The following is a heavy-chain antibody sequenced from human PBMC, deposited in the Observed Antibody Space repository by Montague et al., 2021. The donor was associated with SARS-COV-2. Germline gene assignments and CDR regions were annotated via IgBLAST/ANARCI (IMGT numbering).Heavy chain of an antibody. CDR1: GFTVSRNY. CDR2: LYSGGST. CDR3: ARDQRRYGSGSYYGPHYYYYGMDV. D-gene: IGHD3-10*01. V-gene: IGHV3-66*02. Sequence: SLRLSCAASGFTVSRNYMSWVRQAPGKGLEWVSVLYSGGSTYYAYSVNXLFTISRDNSKNTLYLQMNSLRAEDTAVYYCARDQRRYGSGSYYGPHYYYYGMDVWGQGTTVTVSS. J-gene: IGHJ6*02.